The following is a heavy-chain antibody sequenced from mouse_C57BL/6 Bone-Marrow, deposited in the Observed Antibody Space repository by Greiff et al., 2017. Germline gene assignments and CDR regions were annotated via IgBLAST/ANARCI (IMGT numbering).Heavy chain of an antibody. J-gene: IGHJ3*01. Sequence: VQLQQSGPELVKPGASVKISCKASGYSFTSYYIHWVKQRPGQGLEWIGWIYPGSGNTKYNEKFKGKATLTADTSSSTAYMQLSSLTSEDSAVYYCAREGDYDWFAYWGQGTLVTASA. CDR1: GYSFTSYY. CDR2: IYPGSGNT. V-gene: IGHV1-66*01. D-gene: IGHD2-4*01. CDR3: AREGDYDWFAY.